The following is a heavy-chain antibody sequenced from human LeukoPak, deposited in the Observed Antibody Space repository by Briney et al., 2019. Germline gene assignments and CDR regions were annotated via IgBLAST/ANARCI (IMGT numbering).Heavy chain of an antibody. V-gene: IGHV4-39*07. Sequence: SETLSLTCTVSGGSISSTSYYWGWIRQPPGKGLEWIGSIYSSGSTYYNPSLKRRVTISVDMSKNQFSLRLSSVTAADTAVYYCARVVAGTLKIDYWGQGTLVTVSS. CDR2: IYSSGST. CDR3: ARVVAGTLKIDY. D-gene: IGHD6-19*01. CDR1: GGSISSTSYY. J-gene: IGHJ4*02.